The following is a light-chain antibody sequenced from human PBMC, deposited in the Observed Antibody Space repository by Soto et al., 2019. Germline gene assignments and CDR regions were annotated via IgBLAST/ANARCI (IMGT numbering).Light chain of an antibody. J-gene: IGKJ2*01. V-gene: IGKV3-15*01. Sequence: EIVMTQSPATLSLSPGERATLSCRASQSVRSNLAWYQQTPGQAPRLLIYDASTRATGVPARFSGSGSGTEFTLTISSLQPEDCATYFCQQTYTTPLYTFGQGTHLEI. CDR1: QSVRSN. CDR3: QQTYTTPLYT. CDR2: DAS.